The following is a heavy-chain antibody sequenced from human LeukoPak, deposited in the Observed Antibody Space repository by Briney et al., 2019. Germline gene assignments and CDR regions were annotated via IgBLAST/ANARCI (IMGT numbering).Heavy chain of an antibody. CDR3: AKTTRSYWGADY. D-gene: IGHD1-26*01. Sequence: GASLRLSCAASGFTFSSYGMHWVRQAPGKGLEWVSFISFDGSNKYFGDSVKGRFIISRDNSKNTLYLQMNSLSAEDTAVYYCAKTTRSYWGADYWGQGTLVTVSS. J-gene: IGHJ4*02. CDR2: ISFDGSNK. V-gene: IGHV3-30*18. CDR1: GFTFSSYG.